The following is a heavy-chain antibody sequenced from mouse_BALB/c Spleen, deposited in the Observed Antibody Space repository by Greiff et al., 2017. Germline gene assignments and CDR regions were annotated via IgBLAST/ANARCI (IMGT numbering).Heavy chain of an antibody. CDR1: GFTFSDYY. J-gene: IGHJ2*01. CDR2: ISDGGSYT. V-gene: IGHV5-4*02. CDR3: ARHEVITTALYYFDY. D-gene: IGHD1-2*01. Sequence: EVKLVESGGGLVKPGGSLKLSCAASGFTFSDYYMYWVRQTPEKRLEWVATISDGGSYTYYPDSVKGRFTISRDNAKNNLYLQMSSLKSEDTAMYYCARHEVITTALYYFDYWGQGTTLTVSS.